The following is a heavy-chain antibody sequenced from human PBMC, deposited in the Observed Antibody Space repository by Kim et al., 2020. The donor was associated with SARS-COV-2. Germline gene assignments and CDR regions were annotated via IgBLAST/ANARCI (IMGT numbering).Heavy chain of an antibody. D-gene: IGHD1-26*01. V-gene: IGHV1-24*01. CDR3: ATDHYRGGFDF. Sequence: ETIYAQTFQGRVTMTEDTSTDTAYMELSSLRSEDTAVYYCATDHYRGGFDFWGQGTLVTVSS. CDR2: ET. J-gene: IGHJ4*02.